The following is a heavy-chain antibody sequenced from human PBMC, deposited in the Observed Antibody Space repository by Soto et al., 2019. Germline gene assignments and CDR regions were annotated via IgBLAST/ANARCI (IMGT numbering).Heavy chain of an antibody. V-gene: IGHV4-30-2*01. J-gene: IGHJ6*02. CDR2: LYHSGST. CDR3: ARGYCSSTSCYKNGMDV. D-gene: IGHD2-2*02. Sequence: QLQLQESGSGLVKPSQTLSLTCAVSGGSISSGGYSWSWIRQPPGKGLEWIGYLYHSGSTYYNPSLKSRVTRSVDRSKNQFSLKRSSVTAADTAVYYCARGYCSSTSCYKNGMDVWGQGTTVTVSS. CDR1: GGSISSGGYS.